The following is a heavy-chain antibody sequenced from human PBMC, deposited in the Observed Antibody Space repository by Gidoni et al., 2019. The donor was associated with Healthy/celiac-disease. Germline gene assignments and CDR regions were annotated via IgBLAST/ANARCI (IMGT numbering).Heavy chain of an antibody. V-gene: IGHV3-7*03. CDR1: GFTFSSYW. Sequence: EVQLVESGGGLVQPGGSLRLSCAASGFTFSSYWMLWVRQAPGKGLEWVDNIKQDGSEKYYVDSVKGRFTISRDNAKNSLYLQMNSLRAEDTAVYYCARGWDGSGSYTPEWGDAFDIWGQGTMVTVSS. D-gene: IGHD3-10*01. CDR2: IKQDGSEK. CDR3: ARGWDGSGSYTPEWGDAFDI. J-gene: IGHJ3*02.